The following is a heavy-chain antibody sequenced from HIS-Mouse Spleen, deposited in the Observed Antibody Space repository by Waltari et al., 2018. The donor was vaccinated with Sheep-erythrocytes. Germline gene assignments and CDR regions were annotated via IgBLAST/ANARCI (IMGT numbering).Heavy chain of an antibody. Sequence: EVQLVESGGGLVKPGGSLRLSCAASGFTFRNYWMGWFRQAPGKGLEWVGRIKSKTDGGTTDYAAPVKGRFTISRDDSKNTLYLQMNSLKTEDTAVYYCTTDPYVWLLSHWGQGTLVTVSS. CDR2: IKSKTDGGTT. V-gene: IGHV3-15*01. CDR3: TTDPYVWLLSH. D-gene: IGHD3-9*01. CDR1: GFTFRNYW. J-gene: IGHJ4*02.